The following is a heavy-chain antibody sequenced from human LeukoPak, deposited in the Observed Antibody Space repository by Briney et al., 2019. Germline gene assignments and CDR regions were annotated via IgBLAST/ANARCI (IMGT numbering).Heavy chain of an antibody. CDR3: AKAKMPAAMGTDY. CDR1: GFTFFNYA. Sequence: GGSLRLSCAASGFTFFNYALSWVRQAPGKGLEWVSGISGRGGGSYYADSLRGRFTISRDNSKKTVYLQMHSLRAEDTAVYYGAKAKMPAAMGTDYWGQGTLVTVSP. D-gene: IGHD2-2*01. V-gene: IGHV3-23*01. CDR2: ISGRGGGS. J-gene: IGHJ4*02.